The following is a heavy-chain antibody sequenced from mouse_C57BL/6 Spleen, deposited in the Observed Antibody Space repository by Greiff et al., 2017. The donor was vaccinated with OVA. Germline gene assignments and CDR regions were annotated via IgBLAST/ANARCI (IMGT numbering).Heavy chain of an antibody. CDR2: IYASDSET. CDR3: ARGDYYGSSYWEFDV. CDR1: GYTFTSYW. D-gene: IGHD1-1*01. V-gene: IGHV1-61*01. J-gene: IGHJ1*03. Sequence: QVQLQQPGAELVRPGSSVKLSCKASGYTFTSYWMDWVKQRPGQGLEWIGNIYASDSETHYNQKFKDKATLTVDNSSSTAYMQLSSLTYEDSAVYYCARGDYYGSSYWEFDVWGTGTPVTVSS.